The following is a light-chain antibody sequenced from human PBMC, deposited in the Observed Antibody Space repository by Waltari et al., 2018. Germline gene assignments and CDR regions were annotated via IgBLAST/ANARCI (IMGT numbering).Light chain of an antibody. V-gene: IGKV1-39*01. J-gene: IGKJ1*01. CDR3: QQSFNVPT. Sequence: DIQRTQSPSSLSASVDDRVTITCRASQSVSHYLSWYQQKPGRAPVLLIYAASSLQSGVPSRFSGSGSGTDFPLTISSLQPDDFASYFCQQSFNVPTFGPGTRVEVK. CDR2: AAS. CDR1: QSVSHY.